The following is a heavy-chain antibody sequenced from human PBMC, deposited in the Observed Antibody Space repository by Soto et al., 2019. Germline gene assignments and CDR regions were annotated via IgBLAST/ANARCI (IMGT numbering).Heavy chain of an antibody. CDR2: ISSCSHYI. D-gene: IGHD1-26*01. CDR3: TRALLGWDLPDY. Sequence: EVPLVESGGGLVKPGGSLRLSCAASGFTFSSYSMNWVRQAPGKGLGWVSSISSCSHYINYADSPKGRFTISRDNAKNSLYLQMNSLRAEDTAVYYCTRALLGWDLPDYWGQGTLVTVSS. V-gene: IGHV3-21*06. J-gene: IGHJ4*02. CDR1: GFTFSSYS.